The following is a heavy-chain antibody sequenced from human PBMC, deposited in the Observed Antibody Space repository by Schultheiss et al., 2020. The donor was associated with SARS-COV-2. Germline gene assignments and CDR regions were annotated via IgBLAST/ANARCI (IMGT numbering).Heavy chain of an antibody. CDR2: IYSGGST. J-gene: IGHJ4*02. V-gene: IGHV3-66*02. Sequence: GGSLRLSCAASGFTVSSNYMSWVRQAPGKGLEWVSVIYSGGSTYYADSVKGRFTISRDNSKNTLYLQMNSLRAEDTAVYYCERDAWKRVGYGSGSYYPDYWGQGTLVTVSS. CDR1: GFTVSSNY. D-gene: IGHD3-10*01. CDR3: ERDAWKRVGYGSGSYYPDY.